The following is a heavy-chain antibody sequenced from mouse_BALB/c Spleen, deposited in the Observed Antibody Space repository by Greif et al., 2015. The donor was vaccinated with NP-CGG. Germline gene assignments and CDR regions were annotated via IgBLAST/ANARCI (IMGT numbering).Heavy chain of an antibody. CDR3: ASPMITVKGSYAMDY. J-gene: IGHJ4*01. CDR2: ISSGGSYT. CDR1: GFTFSSYA. Sequence: EVQVVESGGGLVKPGGSLKLSCAASGFTFSSYAMSWVRQTPEKRLEWVATISSGGSYTYYPDSVKGRFTISRDNAKNTLYLQMSSLRSEDTAMYYCASPMITVKGSYAMDYWGQGTSVTVSS. D-gene: IGHD2-4*01. V-gene: IGHV5-9-3*01.